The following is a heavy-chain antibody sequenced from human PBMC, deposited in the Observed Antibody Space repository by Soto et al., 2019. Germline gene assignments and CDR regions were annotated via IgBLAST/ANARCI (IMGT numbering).Heavy chain of an antibody. D-gene: IGHD3-16*01. Sequence: GGSLRLSCAASGFNFGSYFMHWVRQAPGKGLEWVAVSWYDASQQYYADSVKGRFTISRDNSKNTLYLQMDSLRVDDTAVYYCAPPLWTFGFGEVFDWWGQG. CDR2: SWYDASQQ. CDR1: GFNFGSYF. V-gene: IGHV3-33*01. CDR3: APPLWTFGFGEVFDW. J-gene: IGHJ4*02.